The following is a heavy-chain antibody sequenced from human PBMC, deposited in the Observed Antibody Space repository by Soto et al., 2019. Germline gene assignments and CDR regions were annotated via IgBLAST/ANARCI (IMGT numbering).Heavy chain of an antibody. CDR3: ARLTMIVVVDY. CDR2: IYYTGST. Sequence: PSETLSLTCTVSGGSVSTSSYYWSWIRQPPGKGLELIGYIYYTGSTNYNPSLKSRVTLSVDTSKNQFSLKLTSVTAADTAVYYCARLTMIVVVDYWGQGTPVTV. D-gene: IGHD3-22*01. CDR1: GGSVSTSSYY. J-gene: IGHJ4*02. V-gene: IGHV4-61*01.